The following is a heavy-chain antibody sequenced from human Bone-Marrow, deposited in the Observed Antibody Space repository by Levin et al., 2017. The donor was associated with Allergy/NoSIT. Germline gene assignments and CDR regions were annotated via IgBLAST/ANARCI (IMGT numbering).Heavy chain of an antibody. V-gene: IGHV1-69*06. J-gene: IGHJ4*02. CDR3: AVRYFDWSGGDY. D-gene: IGHD3-9*01. Sequence: SVKVSCKASGGTFSSYAISWVRQAPGQELEWMGGIVPIFGTTNFAQKFQGRVTIIADKSTNTVYMELSSLKSDDTAVYYCAVRYFDWSGGDYWGQGTLVTVSS. CDR1: GGTFSSYA. CDR2: IVPIFGTT.